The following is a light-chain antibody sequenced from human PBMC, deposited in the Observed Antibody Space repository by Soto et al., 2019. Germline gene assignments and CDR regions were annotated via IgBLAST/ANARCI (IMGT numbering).Light chain of an antibody. CDR2: AAS. V-gene: IGKV1-27*01. CDR3: QMYNSAPWT. CDR1: QSISSY. Sequence: DIQMTQSPSSLSASVGDRVTITCRASQSISSYLNWYQQKPGKVPKLLIYAASTLQSGVPSRFSGSGSGTDFTLTISSLQPEDVATYYCQMYNSAPWTFGQGSKVDIK. J-gene: IGKJ1*01.